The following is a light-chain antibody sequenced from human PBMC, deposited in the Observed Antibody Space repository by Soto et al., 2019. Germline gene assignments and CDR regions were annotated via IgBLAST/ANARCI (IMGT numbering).Light chain of an antibody. Sequence: SYELTQPPSVSVAPGQTASLACGGDNIETKTVHWYQQRPGQAPVLVVYDYRDRPSGIPERFSGSNSGHTATLTISRVEAGDEADYYCQEWDIGTSRRIFGGGTKVTVL. V-gene: IGLV3-21*02. CDR1: NIETKT. J-gene: IGLJ2*01. CDR2: DYR. CDR3: QEWDIGTSRRI.